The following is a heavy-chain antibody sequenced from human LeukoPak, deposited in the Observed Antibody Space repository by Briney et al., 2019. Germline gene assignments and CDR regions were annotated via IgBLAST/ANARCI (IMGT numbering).Heavy chain of an antibody. CDR3: ARGGVDHYGSGTYYLMYYFDH. D-gene: IGHD3-10*01. J-gene: IGHJ4*02. Sequence: GGSLRLSCAASGLTFNNYWMNWVRQAPGKGLEWVANIKQDGSEKKYVDSVKGRFTISRDNAKKSLYLQMNSLRAEDTAVYFCARGGVDHYGSGTYYLMYYFDHWGQGALVTVSS. CDR2: IKQDGSEK. CDR1: GLTFNNYW. V-gene: IGHV3-7*03.